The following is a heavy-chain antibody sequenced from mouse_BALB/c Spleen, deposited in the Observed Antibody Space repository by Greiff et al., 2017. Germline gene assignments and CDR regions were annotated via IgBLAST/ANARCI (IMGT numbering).Heavy chain of an antibody. CDR3: ARGGYGNHYYAMDY. V-gene: IGHV1-31*01. Sequence: VQLKESGPELVKPGASVKISCKASGYSFTGYYMHWVKQSHVKSLEWIGRINPYNGATSYNQNFKDKASLTVDKSSSTAYMELHSLTSEDSAVYYCARGGYGNHYYAMDYWGQGTSVTVS. J-gene: IGHJ4*01. D-gene: IGHD2-10*02. CDR2: INPYNGAT. CDR1: GYSFTGYY.